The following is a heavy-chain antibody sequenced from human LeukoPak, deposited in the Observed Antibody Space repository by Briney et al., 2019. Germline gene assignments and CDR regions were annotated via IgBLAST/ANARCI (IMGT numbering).Heavy chain of an antibody. CDR3: AKAYGSGSNGVYHFDY. V-gene: IGHV3-23*01. J-gene: IGHJ4*02. CDR1: GLTFSSYA. D-gene: IGHD3-10*01. CDR2: ISGSGGSI. Sequence: PGGSLRLSCAASGLTFSSYAMTWVRQAPGKGLEWVSVISGSGGSIYYADFVKGRFTISRDNSKNTLYLQMNSLAVEDTAVYYCAKAYGSGSNGVYHFDYWGQGTLVTVAS.